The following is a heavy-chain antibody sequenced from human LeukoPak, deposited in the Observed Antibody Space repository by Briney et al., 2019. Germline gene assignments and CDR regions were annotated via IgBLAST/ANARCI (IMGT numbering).Heavy chain of an antibody. CDR3: ATLDIVVVPAPLQLFDY. CDR1: GYTFTSYY. V-gene: IGHV1-2*02. Sequence: ASVKVSCKASGYTFTSYYMHWVRQAPGQGLEWMGWINPNSGGTNYAQKFQGRVTMTRDTSISTAYMELSRLRSDDTAVYYCATLDIVVVPAPLQLFDYWGQGTLVTVSS. CDR2: INPNSGGT. J-gene: IGHJ4*02. D-gene: IGHD2-2*03.